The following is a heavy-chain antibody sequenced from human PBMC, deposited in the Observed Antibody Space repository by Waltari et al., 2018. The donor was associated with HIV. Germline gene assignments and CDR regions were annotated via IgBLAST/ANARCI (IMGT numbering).Heavy chain of an antibody. J-gene: IGHJ3*02. V-gene: IGHV1-69*01. CDR2: A. D-gene: IGHD3-10*01. CDR3: AANRGEDAFDI. Sequence: ANYAQKFQGRVTITADESTSTAYMELSSLRSEDTAVYYCAANRGEDAFDIWGQGTMVTVSS.